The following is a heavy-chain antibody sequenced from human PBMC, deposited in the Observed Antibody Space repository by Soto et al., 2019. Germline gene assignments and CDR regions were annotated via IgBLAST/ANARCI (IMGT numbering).Heavy chain of an antibody. CDR3: AKERGYSGYDSDYYYGMDV. Sequence: QVQLVESGGGVVQPGRSLRLSCAASGFTFSSYGMHWVRQAPGKGLEWVAVISYDGSNKYYADSVKGRFTICRDNSKNTLYLQMNSLRAEDTAVYYCAKERGYSGYDSDYYYGMDVWGQGTTVTVSS. V-gene: IGHV3-30*18. CDR2: ISYDGSNK. CDR1: GFTFSSYG. D-gene: IGHD5-12*01. J-gene: IGHJ6*02.